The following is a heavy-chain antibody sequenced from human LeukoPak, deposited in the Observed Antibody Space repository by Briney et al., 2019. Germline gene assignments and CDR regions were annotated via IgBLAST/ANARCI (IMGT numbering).Heavy chain of an antibody. V-gene: IGHV4-38-2*02. D-gene: IGHD2-2*02. CDR2: IYHSGST. Sequence: SETLSLTCTVSGGAISSQYWGWMRQPPGKGLEWVGSIYHSGSTYYNPSLKSRVTVSVDTSKNQFSLKLSSVTAADTAVYYCARAGDDCSGTSCYTQQNNWFDPWGQGTLVTVSS. CDR3: ARAGDDCSGTSCYTQQNNWFDP. J-gene: IGHJ5*02. CDR1: GGAISSQY.